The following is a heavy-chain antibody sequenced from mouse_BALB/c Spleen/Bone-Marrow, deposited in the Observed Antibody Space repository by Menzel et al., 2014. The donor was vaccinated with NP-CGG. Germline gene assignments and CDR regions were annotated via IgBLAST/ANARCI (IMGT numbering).Heavy chain of an antibody. J-gene: IGHJ1*01. CDR2: INPSSGYT. CDR1: VYTFISYT. V-gene: IGHV1-4*01. D-gene: IGHD1-1*01. CDR3: AKGLIYYCDRRDGYFDV. Sequence: LQQSGAELARLGSSFKMSCEASVYTFISYTMHWVKQRPGQGLAWIGYINPSSGYTNYNQRFKDNSTLTADKSSSTAYKQLRRLTSEDSAVYYCAKGLIYYCDRRDGYFDVWGAGTTVTVSS.